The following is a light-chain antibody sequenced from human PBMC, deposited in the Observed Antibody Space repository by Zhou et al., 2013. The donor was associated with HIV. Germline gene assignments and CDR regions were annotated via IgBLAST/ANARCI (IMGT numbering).Light chain of an antibody. V-gene: IGKV3-11*01. CDR1: QSVSSY. CDR3: QQRSNWPPT. CDR2: DVS. J-gene: IGKJ4*01. Sequence: EIVLTQSPATLSLSPGERASLSCRASQSVSSYLAWFQQKPGQAPRLLIYDVSNRATGIPARFSGSGSGTDFTLAISSLEPEDFAVYYCQQRSNWPPTFGGGTKVEI.